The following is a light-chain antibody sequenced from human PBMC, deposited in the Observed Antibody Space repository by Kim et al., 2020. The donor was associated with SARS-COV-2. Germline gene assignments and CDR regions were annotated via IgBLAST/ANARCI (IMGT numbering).Light chain of an antibody. CDR3: QSYDSTNHVV. CDR1: SGGITSNY. CDR2: EDN. V-gene: IGLV6-57*01. J-gene: IGLJ2*01. Sequence: KTVTISCNRSSGGITSNYVQWYQQRPGSSPTTVIYEDNQRPSGVPDRFSGSIDSSSNSASLTISGLKTEDEADYYCQSYDSTNHVVFGGGTQLTVL.